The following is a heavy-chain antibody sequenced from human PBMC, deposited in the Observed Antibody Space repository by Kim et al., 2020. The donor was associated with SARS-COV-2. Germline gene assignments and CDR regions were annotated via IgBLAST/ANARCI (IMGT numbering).Heavy chain of an antibody. CDR3: ARDRVTLIRGVIPPNHFDP. J-gene: IGHJ5*02. CDR2: ISGYNGNT. Sequence: ASVKVSCETSGYTFTSYGLSWLRQAPGQGLEWMGWISGYNGNTDYAEKFRGRLTVTTETSTNTAYMELRSLRSDDTAIYYCARDRVTLIRGVIPPNHFDPWGQGTLVTVSS. CDR1: GYTFTSYG. V-gene: IGHV1-18*04. D-gene: IGHD3-10*01.